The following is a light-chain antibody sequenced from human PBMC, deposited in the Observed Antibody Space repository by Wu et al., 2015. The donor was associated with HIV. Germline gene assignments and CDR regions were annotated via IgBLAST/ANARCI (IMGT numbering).Light chain of an antibody. V-gene: IGKV3-15*01. CDR2: GAS. J-gene: IGKJ4*01. CDR3: QQYNNWPALT. CDR1: QSVSSN. Sequence: EIVMTQSPATLSVSPGERATLSCGASQSVSSNLAWYQQKLGQTPRLLIYGASTRATGIPARFSGSGSGTEFTLTISSLQSEDFAVYYCQQYNNWPALTFGGGTKVEIK.